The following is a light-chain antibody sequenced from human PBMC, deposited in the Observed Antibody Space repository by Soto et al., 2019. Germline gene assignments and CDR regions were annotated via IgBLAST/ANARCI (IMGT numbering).Light chain of an antibody. V-gene: IGKV1-39*01. CDR1: QSISTY. CDR3: QQANSFPLN. J-gene: IGKJ4*01. CDR2: AAS. Sequence: DIQLTQSPSSLSASVGDRVNITCRAGQSISTYLNWYQQKPGKAPKLLIYAASSLQSGVPSRFSGSGSGTDFTLTISSLQPEDFATYYCQQANSFPLNCGGGTKGAIK.